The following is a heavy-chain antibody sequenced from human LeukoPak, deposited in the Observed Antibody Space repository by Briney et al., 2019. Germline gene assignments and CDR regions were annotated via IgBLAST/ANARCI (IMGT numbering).Heavy chain of an antibody. CDR1: GLTFRTYA. Sequence: GGSLRLSCAASGLTFRTYAMSWFRQAPGKGLEWVGFIRSKAYGETTEYAASVKGRFTISRDDSKSIAYLQMNSLKTEDTAVYYCTRDMTTIDYWGQGTLVTVSS. V-gene: IGHV3-49*03. D-gene: IGHD4-17*01. J-gene: IGHJ4*02. CDR2: IRSKAYGETT. CDR3: TRDMTTIDY.